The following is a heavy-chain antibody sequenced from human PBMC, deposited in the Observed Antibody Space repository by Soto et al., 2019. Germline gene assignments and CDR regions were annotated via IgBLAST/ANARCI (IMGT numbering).Heavy chain of an antibody. D-gene: IGHD6-19*01. CDR3: ARVPRGGWTKHK. J-gene: IGHJ4*02. V-gene: IGHV3-21*01. CDR1: GFTFSSYS. CDR2: ISSSSSYI. Sequence: GGSLRLSCAASGFTFSSYSMNWVRQAPRKGLEWVSSISSSSSYIYYADSVKGRFTISRDNAKNSLYLQMNSLRAEDTAVYYCARVPRGGWTKHKWGQGPLVTVSS.